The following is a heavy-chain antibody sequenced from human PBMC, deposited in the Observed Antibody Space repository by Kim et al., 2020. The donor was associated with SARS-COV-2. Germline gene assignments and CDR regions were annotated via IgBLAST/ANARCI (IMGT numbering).Heavy chain of an antibody. J-gene: IGHJ4*02. CDR3: TTSSGDDIGY. CDR2: AT. V-gene: IGHV3-73*01. Sequence: ATAYDASGKGRFTISRDDSKTTMYLQMNSLKTEDTAVYYCTTSSGDDIGYWGQGTLVTVSS. D-gene: IGHD4-17*01.